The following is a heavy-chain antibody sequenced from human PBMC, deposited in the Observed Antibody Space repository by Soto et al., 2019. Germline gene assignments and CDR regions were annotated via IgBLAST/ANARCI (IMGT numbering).Heavy chain of an antibody. CDR1: GYTFTSYA. J-gene: IGHJ4*02. CDR2: INAGNGNT. V-gene: IGHV1-3*01. Sequence: ASVKVSCKASGYTFTSYAMHWVRQAPGQRLEWMGWINAGNGNTKYSQKFQGRVTITRDTSASTAYMELSSLRSEDTAVYYCARDPEDCSGGSCYTPQGNYWGQGTLVTVSS. CDR3: ARDPEDCSGGSCYTPQGNY. D-gene: IGHD2-15*01.